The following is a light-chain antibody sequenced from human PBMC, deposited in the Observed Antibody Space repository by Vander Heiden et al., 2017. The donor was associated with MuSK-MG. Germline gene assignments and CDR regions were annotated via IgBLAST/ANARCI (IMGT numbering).Light chain of an antibody. CDR2: GAS. Sequence: EIVLTQSPGTLSLSPGESAPPSCRASQSVSSSYLAWYQQKPGQAPRLLIYGASSRATDIPDRFSGSGSGTDFTLTISRLEPEDFAGYYCQQYGSSPRTFGQGTKVEIK. CDR3: QQYGSSPRT. CDR1: QSVSSSY. J-gene: IGKJ1*01. V-gene: IGKV3-20*01.